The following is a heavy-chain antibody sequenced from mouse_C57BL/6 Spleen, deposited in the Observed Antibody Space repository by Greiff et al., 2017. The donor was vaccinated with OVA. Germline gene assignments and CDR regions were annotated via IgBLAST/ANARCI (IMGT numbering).Heavy chain of an antibody. J-gene: IGHJ3*01. CDR2: LDSSDSET. V-gene: IGHV1-52*01. CDR1: GYTFTSYW. Sequence: VQLQQPGAELVRPGSSVKLSCKASGYTFTSYWMHWVKQRPIQGLEWLGNLDSSDSETHYNQKFKDKATLTVDKSSSTAYMQLSSLTSEDSAVDYCARQDYYGSSSWFAYWGQGTLVTVSA. D-gene: IGHD1-1*01. CDR3: ARQDYYGSSSWFAY.